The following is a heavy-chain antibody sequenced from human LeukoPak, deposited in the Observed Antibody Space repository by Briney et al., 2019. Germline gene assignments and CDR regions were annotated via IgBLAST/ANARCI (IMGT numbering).Heavy chain of an antibody. J-gene: IGHJ5*02. CDR2: FDPEDGET. Sequence: ASVKVSFKVSGYTLTELSMHWVRQAPGKGLEWMGGFDPEDGETIYAQKFQGRVTMTEDTSTDTAYMEVSSLRSEDTAVYYCALGGGLRGWFDPWGQGTLVTVSS. D-gene: IGHD2-15*01. V-gene: IGHV1-24*01. CDR1: GYTLTELS. CDR3: ALGGGLRGWFDP.